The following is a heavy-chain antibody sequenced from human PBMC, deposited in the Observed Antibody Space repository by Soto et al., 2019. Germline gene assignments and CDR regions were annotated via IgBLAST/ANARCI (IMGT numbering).Heavy chain of an antibody. Sequence: PVQVSLQPFGGTLHSYTINCVRQAPDNGPEWLGRIIPVLGVANYAQTFQGRVTIAADKSTSTVYMDLTSLRSEDTAVYSCARRRVGAGGALGNRGAGTLVTGSS. D-gene: IGHD1-26*01. CDR2: IIPVLGVA. CDR1: GGTLHSYT. V-gene: IGHV1-69*02. J-gene: IGHJ4*02. CDR3: ARRRVGAGGALGN.